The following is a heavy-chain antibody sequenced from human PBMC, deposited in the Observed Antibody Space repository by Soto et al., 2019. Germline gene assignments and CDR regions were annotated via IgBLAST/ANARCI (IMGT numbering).Heavy chain of an antibody. J-gene: IGHJ6*02. CDR1: GFIFSSYW. CDR2: LHSDGSTT. V-gene: IGHV3-74*01. CDR3: ARELPTAIRGGYYYSYGMDV. D-gene: IGHD2-2*02. Sequence: GGSLRLSCAASGFIFSSYWMHWVRQAPGKGLVWVSRLHSDGSTTSYADSVKGRFTISRDNAKNTLYLQMNSLRAEDTAVYYCARELPTAIRGGYYYSYGMDVWGQGTTVTVSS.